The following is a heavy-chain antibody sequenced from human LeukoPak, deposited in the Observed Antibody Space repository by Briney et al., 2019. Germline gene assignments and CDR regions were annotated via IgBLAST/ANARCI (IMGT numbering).Heavy chain of an antibody. CDR1: GFTVSSNY. D-gene: IGHD3-22*01. CDR2: IYSGGST. Sequence: GGSLRLSCAASGFTVSSNYMSWVRQAPGKGLEWVSVIYSGGSTYYSDSVTGRFTISRDNSKNTLYLQMNSLRAEDTAVYYCASRTYYYDSSGYLRDYWGQGTLVTVSS. J-gene: IGHJ4*02. V-gene: IGHV3-66*02. CDR3: ASRTYYYDSSGYLRDY.